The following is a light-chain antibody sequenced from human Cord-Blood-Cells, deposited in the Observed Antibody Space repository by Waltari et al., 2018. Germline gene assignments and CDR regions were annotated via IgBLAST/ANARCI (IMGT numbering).Light chain of an antibody. CDR2: YDS. CDR1: NIGSKS. Sequence: SYVLTQPPSVSVAPGKTARITCGGNNIGSKSVHWYQQKPGQAPVLVIYYDSDRPSGIPERFSGSNSGNTATLTISRVEAGDEADYYCQVWDSSSDHWVFGGGTKLTAL. J-gene: IGLJ3*02. V-gene: IGLV3-21*04. CDR3: QVWDSSSDHWV.